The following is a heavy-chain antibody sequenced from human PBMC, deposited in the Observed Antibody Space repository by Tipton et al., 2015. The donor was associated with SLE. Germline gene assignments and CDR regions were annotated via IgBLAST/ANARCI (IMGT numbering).Heavy chain of an antibody. V-gene: IGHV4-34*01. D-gene: IGHD5-24*01. J-gene: IGHJ4*02. CDR3: ARTIQFGPGD. CDR2: INHSGST. Sequence: LRLSCAVRGGAFSGFYWSWIRQPPGKGLEWIGEINHSGSTNYNPSLKGRVTMTVDTSKNQFSLKMSSVTAADTAVYYCARTIQFGPGDWGRGTLVTVSS. CDR1: GGAFSGFY.